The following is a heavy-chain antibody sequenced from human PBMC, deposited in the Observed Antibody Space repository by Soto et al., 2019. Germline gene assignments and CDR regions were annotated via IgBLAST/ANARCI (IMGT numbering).Heavy chain of an antibody. CDR2: IWYDGSNT. J-gene: IGHJ4*02. CDR1: GFTLSSYV. V-gene: IGHV3-33*01. D-gene: IGHD5-18*01. CDR3: ARDQPGYSYGYGLGY. Sequence: PGGSLRLSCAASGFTLSSYVMHWVRQAPGKGLEWVGFIWYDGSNTFYAESVKGRFTISRDNSKNTVYLQINALRAEDTAVYYCARDQPGYSYGYGLGYRGQGPLVTVST.